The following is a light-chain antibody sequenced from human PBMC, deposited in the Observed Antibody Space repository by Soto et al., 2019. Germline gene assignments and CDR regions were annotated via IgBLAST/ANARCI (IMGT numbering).Light chain of an antibody. CDR2: AVS. Sequence: QSALTQPASVSGSPGQSITISCSGTSSDIGSYDHVAWYQQFPGKSPKLMIYAVSDRPSGVSDRFSGSKSGITASLTISGLQTEDEADYYCAVWDDGLDAWMFGGGTKLTVL. CDR3: AVWDDGLDAWM. CDR1: SSDIGSYDH. V-gene: IGLV2-14*01. J-gene: IGLJ3*02.